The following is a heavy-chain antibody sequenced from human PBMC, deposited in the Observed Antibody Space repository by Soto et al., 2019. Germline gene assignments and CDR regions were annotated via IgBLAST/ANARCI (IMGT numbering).Heavy chain of an antibody. Sequence: EVQLVESGGGLIQPGGSLRLSCAASGFTVINNYMIWVRQAPGKGLEWVSLIYSGGSIHYADSVKGRFTISRDGSKNTLYLHMSSLRAEDTAVYYCATSPGVDVWGKGTTVTVSS. J-gene: IGHJ6*04. CDR1: GFTVINNY. V-gene: IGHV3-53*01. CDR3: ATSPGVDV. CDR2: IYSGGSI.